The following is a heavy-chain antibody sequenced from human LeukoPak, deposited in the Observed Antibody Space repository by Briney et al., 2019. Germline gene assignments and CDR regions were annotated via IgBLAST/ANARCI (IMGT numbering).Heavy chain of an antibody. CDR2: ISSSSYI. CDR1: GFTFSSYS. J-gene: IGHJ3*02. D-gene: IGHD3-9*01. CDR3: ANPGRGYYDILTGYFSDAFDI. Sequence: GGSLRLSCAASGFTFSSYSMNWVRQAPGKGLEWVSSISSSSYIYYADSVKGRFTISRDNAKNSLYLQMNSLRAEDTAVYYCANPGRGYYDILTGYFSDAFDIWGQGTMVTVSS. V-gene: IGHV3-21*01.